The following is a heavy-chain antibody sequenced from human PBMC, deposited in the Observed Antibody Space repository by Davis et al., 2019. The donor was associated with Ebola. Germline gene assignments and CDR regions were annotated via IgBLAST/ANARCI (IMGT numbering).Heavy chain of an antibody. Sequence: PGGSLRLSCKGSGYSFTSYWIGWVRQLPGKGLEWMGIIYPGDSDTRYSPSFQGQVTISADKSISTAYLQWSSLKASDTAMYYCARGGGHDYSPMDVWGKGTTVTVSS. J-gene: IGHJ6*03. CDR1: GYSFTSYW. V-gene: IGHV5-51*01. CDR2: IYPGDSDT. CDR3: ARGGGHDYSPMDV. D-gene: IGHD4-11*01.